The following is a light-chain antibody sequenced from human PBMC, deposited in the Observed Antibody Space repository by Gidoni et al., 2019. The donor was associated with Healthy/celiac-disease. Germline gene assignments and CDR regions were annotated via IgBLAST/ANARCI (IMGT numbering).Light chain of an antibody. CDR1: QSISSY. V-gene: IGKV1-39*01. CDR3: QQSYSTGMYT. J-gene: IGKJ2*01. Sequence: DIQMTQSPSSLSASVGDRVTITCRASQSISSYLNWYQQKPGKAPKLLIYAASSLQSGVPSRFRGSGSGTDFTLTISSLQPEDFATYYCQQSYSTGMYTFGQGTKLEIK. CDR2: AAS.